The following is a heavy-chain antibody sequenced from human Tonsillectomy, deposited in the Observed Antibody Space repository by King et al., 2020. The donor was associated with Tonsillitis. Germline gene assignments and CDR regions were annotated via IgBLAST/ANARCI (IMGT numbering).Heavy chain of an antibody. V-gene: IGHV4-31*03. Sequence: VQLQESGPGLVKPSQTLSLTCTVSGGSISSGGYYWCWIRQHPGEGLEWIGYIYYRGSTYYNPSLKSRVTISVDTSKNQFSLKLSSVTAADTAVYYCARGADFFGSGTKPFDYWGPGTLVTASS. CDR3: ARGADFFGSGTKPFDY. CDR2: IYYRGST. CDR1: GGSISSGGYY. J-gene: IGHJ4*02. D-gene: IGHD3-10*01.